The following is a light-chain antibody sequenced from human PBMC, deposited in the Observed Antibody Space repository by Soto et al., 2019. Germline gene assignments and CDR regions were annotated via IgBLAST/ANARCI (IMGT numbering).Light chain of an antibody. CDR1: SSDVGSYNL. CDR3: CSYAGSSTFERV. J-gene: IGLJ3*02. CDR2: EGS. Sequence: QSVLTQPASVSGSPGQSITISCTGTSSDVGSYNLVSWYQQHPGKAPKLMIYEGSKRPSGVSNRVSGSKSGNTASLTISGLQAEDEADYYCCSYAGSSTFERVFGGGTKVTVL. V-gene: IGLV2-23*03.